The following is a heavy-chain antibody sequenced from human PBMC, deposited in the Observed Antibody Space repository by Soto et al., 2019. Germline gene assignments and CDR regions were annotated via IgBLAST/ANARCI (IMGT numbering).Heavy chain of an antibody. J-gene: IGHJ4*02. CDR1: GGSFSGNY. CDR3: ARADYDILTGYYRDY. CDR2: INHSGST. Sequence: SETLSLTCAVYGGSFSGNYWSWIRQPPGKGLEWIGEINHSGSTNYNPSLKSRVTISVDTSKNQFSLKLSSVTAADTAVYYCARADYDILTGYYRDYWGQGTLVTVSS. V-gene: IGHV4-34*01. D-gene: IGHD3-9*01.